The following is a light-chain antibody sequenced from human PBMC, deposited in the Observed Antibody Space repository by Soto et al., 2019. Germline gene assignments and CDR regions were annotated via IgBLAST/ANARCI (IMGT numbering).Light chain of an antibody. CDR3: SSYATSTTVL. CDR2: DVS. Sequence: QSALTQPASVSGSPGQSITISCTGTSSDVGGYNYVSWYQQHPGRAPQLMIYDVSHRPSGVSNRVSGSRSGNTAALTISGLQAEDEADYYCSSYATSTTVLFGGGTKVTVL. J-gene: IGLJ2*01. V-gene: IGLV2-14*03. CDR1: SSDVGGYNY.